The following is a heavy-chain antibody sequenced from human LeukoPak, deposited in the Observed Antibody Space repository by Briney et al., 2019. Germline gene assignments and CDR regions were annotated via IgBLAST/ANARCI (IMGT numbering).Heavy chain of an antibody. CDR3: VKGGWADY. CDR2: IQSDGSNK. CDR1: GFTFNTYD. V-gene: IGHV3-30*02. J-gene: IGHJ4*02. Sequence: GGSLRLSCAASGFTFNTYDMHWVRQAPGKGLEWVAFIQSDGSNKHYADSLKGRFTISRDNSKNTLYLQMNSLRTEDTAVYYCVKGGWADYWGQGTLVTVSS. D-gene: IGHD6-19*01.